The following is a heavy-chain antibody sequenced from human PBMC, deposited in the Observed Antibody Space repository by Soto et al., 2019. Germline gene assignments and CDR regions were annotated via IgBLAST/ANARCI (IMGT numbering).Heavy chain of an antibody. CDR3: ARDALNQGGNVIVMVNDWYFDL. CDR2: VSPYNGNT. J-gene: IGHJ2*01. D-gene: IGHD3-22*01. CDR1: GYPFTNYG. Sequence: GASVKVSCKASGYPFTNYGISWVRQAPGQGLEWMGCVSPYNGNTNYAQNLQGRVTMTRDTSTSTVYMELRSLRFDDTAIYYCARDALNQGGNVIVMVNDWYFDLWG. V-gene: IGHV1-18*01.